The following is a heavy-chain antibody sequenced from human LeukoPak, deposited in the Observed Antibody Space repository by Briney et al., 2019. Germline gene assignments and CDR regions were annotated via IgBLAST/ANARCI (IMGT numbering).Heavy chain of an antibody. CDR2: IYYSGST. CDR1: GGSFSSGSYY. J-gene: IGHJ6*02. V-gene: IGHV4-61*01. Sequence: SETLSLTCTVSGGSFSSGSYYWSWIRQPPGKGLEWIGYIYYSGSTNYNPSLKSRVTISVDTSKNQFSLKLSSVTAADTAVYYCARDSVYSLYYYAGYGMDVWGQGTTVTVSS. D-gene: IGHD3-10*01. CDR3: ARDSVYSLYYYAGYGMDV.